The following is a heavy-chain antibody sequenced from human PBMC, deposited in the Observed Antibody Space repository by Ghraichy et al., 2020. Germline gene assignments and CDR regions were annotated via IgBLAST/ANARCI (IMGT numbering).Heavy chain of an antibody. V-gene: IGHV4-39*01. D-gene: IGHD1-20*01. CDR3: ARQGYDSNYFDY. CDR2: IYYSGST. CDR1: GGSISSSNYY. J-gene: IGHJ4*02. Sequence: SETLSLTCTVSGGSISSSNYYWGWIRQPPGEGLEWIGTIYYSGSTYYNPSLKSRVTMSVDTSRNQFSLKLISVTAADTAVYYCARQGYDSNYFDYWGQGTLVTVCS.